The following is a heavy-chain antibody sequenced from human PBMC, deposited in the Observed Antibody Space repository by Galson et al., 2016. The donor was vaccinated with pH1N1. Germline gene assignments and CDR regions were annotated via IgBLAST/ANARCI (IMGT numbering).Heavy chain of an antibody. Sequence: SVKVSCKASGYTLTSYDINWVRQATGQGLEWMGWMNPNNGNADYAPKFQGRVTLTRNASINTAYMELSSLTSGDTAVYYCARGRVYWYFDLWGRGTPVIVSS. J-gene: IGHJ2*01. CDR3: ARGRVYWYFDL. V-gene: IGHV1-8*01. CDR2: MNPNNGNA. CDR1: GYTLTSYD.